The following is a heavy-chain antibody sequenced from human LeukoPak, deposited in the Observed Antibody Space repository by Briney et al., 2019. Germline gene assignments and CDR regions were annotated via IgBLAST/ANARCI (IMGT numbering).Heavy chain of an antibody. CDR3: ARDFVRRFGEFTSYVSGMDV. Sequence: PSETLSLTCTVSGGSISSYYWSWIRQPAGKGLEWIGRIYSSGSTNYNPSLKSRVTMSVDTSKKQFSLKLSSVTAADTAVYYCARDFVRRFGEFTSYVSGMDVWGQGTTVTVSS. CDR2: IYSSGST. CDR1: GGSISSYY. J-gene: IGHJ6*02. V-gene: IGHV4-4*07. D-gene: IGHD3-10*01.